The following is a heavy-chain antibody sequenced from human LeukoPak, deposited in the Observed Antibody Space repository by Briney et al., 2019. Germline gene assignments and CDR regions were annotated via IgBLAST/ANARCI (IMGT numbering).Heavy chain of an antibody. CDR2: ISYSGST. J-gene: IGHJ5*02. V-gene: IGHV4-59*01. Sequence: SETLSLTCTVSGGSITSYYWSWIRQPPGKGLEWIGYISYSGSTNYNPSLKSRVTISIDTSKNQFSLNLSSVTAADTAVYYCASGGYCSSTSCYPNWFDPWGQGTLVTVSS. CDR3: ASGGYCSSTSCYPNWFDP. D-gene: IGHD2-2*01. CDR1: GGSITSYY.